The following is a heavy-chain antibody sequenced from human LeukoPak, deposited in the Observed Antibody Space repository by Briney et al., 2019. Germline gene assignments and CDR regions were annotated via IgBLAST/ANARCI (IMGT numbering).Heavy chain of an antibody. CDR1: GYTLTDYY. V-gene: IGHV1-2*02. CDR3: ARVLVPTIWGFQY. D-gene: IGHD2-8*02. Sequence: ASVKVSCKAFGYTLTDYYLHWVRQAPGQGPEWMGWIHPNSGDTNYAQKFQGRVTMTSDTSISTAYMELTRLRSDDTAMYYCARVLVPTIWGFQYWGQGTLVTVSS. J-gene: IGHJ1*01. CDR2: IHPNSGDT.